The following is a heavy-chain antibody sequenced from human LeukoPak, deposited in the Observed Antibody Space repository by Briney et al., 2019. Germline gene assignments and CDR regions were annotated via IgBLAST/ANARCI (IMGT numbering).Heavy chain of an antibody. D-gene: IGHD3-22*01. CDR2: IYYSGSP. CDR1: GGSISSYY. CDR3: ARRNTYYYDSSGYYYFDY. V-gene: IGHV4-59*08. Sequence: PSETLSLTCTVSGGSISSYYWSWIRQPPGKGLEWIGYIYYSGSPNYNPSLKSRVTISLDASKNQFSLKLNSVTAADTAVYYCARRNTYYYDSSGYYYFDYWGQGTLVTVSS. J-gene: IGHJ4*02.